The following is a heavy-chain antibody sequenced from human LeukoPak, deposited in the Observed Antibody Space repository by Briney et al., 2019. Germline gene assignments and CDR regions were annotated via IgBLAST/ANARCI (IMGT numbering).Heavy chain of an antibody. CDR1: GGSISTRNHY. Sequence: SETLSLTCTVTGGSISTRNHYWGWLRQPPGKGRDWIGSIGYTGTTNSDPSLKSRVTLSVDTSKNQVSLTLSSVTAADTAVYFCARRMGSGATYPRTFDYWGQGTLVTVSS. D-gene: IGHD2-8*02. CDR2: IGYTGTT. J-gene: IGHJ4*02. CDR3: ARRMGSGATYPRTFDY. V-gene: IGHV4-39*01.